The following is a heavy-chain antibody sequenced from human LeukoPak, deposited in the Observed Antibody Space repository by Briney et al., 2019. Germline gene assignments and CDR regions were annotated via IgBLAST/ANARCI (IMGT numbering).Heavy chain of an antibody. D-gene: IGHD6-13*01. CDR3: ARGSPGRSSWYTY. J-gene: IGHJ4*02. Sequence: SETLSLTCAVYGGSLSGYYWNWIRQPPGKGLEWIGEINHSGSTNYNPSLKSRVTISVDTSKNQFSLKVSSVTAADRAVYYCARGSPGRSSWYTYWGQGTLVTVSS. CDR2: INHSGST. V-gene: IGHV4-34*01. CDR1: GGSLSGYY.